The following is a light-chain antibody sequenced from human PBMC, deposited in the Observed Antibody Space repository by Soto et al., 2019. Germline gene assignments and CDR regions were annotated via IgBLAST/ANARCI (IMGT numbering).Light chain of an antibody. CDR2: LNSDGNH. Sequence: QPVLTQSPSASASLGASVKLTCTLSSGHSSYAIAWHQQQPEKGPRYLMKLNSDGNHSKGDGIPDRFSGSSSGAERYLIISSLQSEDEADYYCQTWGTGIGWVFGGGTKLTVL. V-gene: IGLV4-69*01. CDR1: SGHSSYA. CDR3: QTWGTGIGWV. J-gene: IGLJ3*02.